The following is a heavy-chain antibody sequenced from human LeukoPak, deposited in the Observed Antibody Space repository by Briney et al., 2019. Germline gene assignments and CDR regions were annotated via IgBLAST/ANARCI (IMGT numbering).Heavy chain of an antibody. J-gene: IGHJ5*02. CDR2: ISYDGSNK. D-gene: IGHD3-3*01. V-gene: IGHV3-30*01. CDR1: GFTFNSYA. Sequence: GGSLRLSCAASGFTFNSYAMHWVRQAPGKGLEWVAVISYDGSNKYYADSVKGRFTISRDNSKNTLYLQMNSLRAEDTAMYYCTRDGRPYDFWASSGFDPWGQGTLVTVSS. CDR3: TRDGRPYDFWASSGFDP.